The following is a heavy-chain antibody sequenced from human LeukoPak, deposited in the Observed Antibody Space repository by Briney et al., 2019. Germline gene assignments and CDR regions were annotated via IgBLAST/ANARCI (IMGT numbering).Heavy chain of an antibody. CDR3: ARRAGYCSGGSCYQADV. CDR2: MNPNSGNT. V-gene: IGHV1-8*02. Sequence: ASVKVSCKASGYTFTSYGISWVRQAPGQGLEWMGWMNPNSGNTGYAQKFQGRVTMTRNTSISTAYMELSSLRSEDTAVYYCARRAGYCSGGSCYQADVWGQGTTVTVSS. D-gene: IGHD2-15*01. J-gene: IGHJ6*02. CDR1: GYTFTSYG.